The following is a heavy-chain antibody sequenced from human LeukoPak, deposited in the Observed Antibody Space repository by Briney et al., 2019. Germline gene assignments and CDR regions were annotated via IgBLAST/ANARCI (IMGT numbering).Heavy chain of an antibody. V-gene: IGHV5-51*01. J-gene: IGHJ3*02. CDR2: IYPGDSDT. Sequence: GESLKISCKGSGYSFTSYWIGWVRQMPGKGLEWMGIIYPGDSDTRYSPSFQGQVTIPADKSISTAYLQWSSLKASDTAMYYCATPGIAAAGTRGEAFGIWGQGTMVTVSS. CDR3: ATPGIAAAGTRGEAFGI. CDR1: GYSFTSYW. D-gene: IGHD6-13*01.